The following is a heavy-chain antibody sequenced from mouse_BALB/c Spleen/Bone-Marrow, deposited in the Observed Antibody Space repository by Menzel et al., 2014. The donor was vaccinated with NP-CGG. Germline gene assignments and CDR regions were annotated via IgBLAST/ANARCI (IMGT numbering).Heavy chain of an antibody. CDR1: RFTFSSYG. CDR3: ARDRYYGYAMNY. J-gene: IGHJ4*01. D-gene: IGHD1-1*01. CDR2: INSNGGST. Sequence: EVMLVESGGGLVQPGGSLKFSCAASRFTFSSYGMSWVRQTPDKRLELVATINSNGGSTYYPDSVKGRFTISRDNAKNTLYLQMSSLKSEDTAMYYCARDRYYGYAMNYWGQGASVTVSS. V-gene: IGHV5-6-3*01.